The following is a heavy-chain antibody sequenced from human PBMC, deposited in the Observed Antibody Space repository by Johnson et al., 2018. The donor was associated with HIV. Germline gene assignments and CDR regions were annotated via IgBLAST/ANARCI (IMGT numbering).Heavy chain of an antibody. Sequence: VQLVESGGGLVHPGGSLRLSCAASGFTFSDHDMHWVRQTEGIGLEWVSAIGTIGDTHYHGSVKGRFTISRENATNFLYLQRNSLAAGDTAVYYCARGRPGGPNLLDAAGNDAFDIWGQGTMVTVSS. CDR3: ARGRPGGPNLLDAAGNDAFDI. D-gene: IGHD6-13*01. CDR1: GFTFSDHD. V-gene: IGHV3-13*01. CDR2: IGTIGDT. J-gene: IGHJ3*02.